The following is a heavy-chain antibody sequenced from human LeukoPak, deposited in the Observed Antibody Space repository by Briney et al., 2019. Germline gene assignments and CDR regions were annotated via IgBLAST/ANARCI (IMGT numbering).Heavy chain of an antibody. J-gene: IGHJ4*02. CDR3: AKRIQSAMATGY. Sequence: GGSLRLSCAASGFTFRNSALSWFRKAPGKGLEWVSDISGSGGSTYYADSVKGRFTISRDNSKNTLYLQMNSLRAEDTAVYYCAKRIQSAMATGYWGQGTLVTVSS. V-gene: IGHV3-23*01. CDR1: GFTFRNSA. CDR2: ISGSGGST. D-gene: IGHD5-18*01.